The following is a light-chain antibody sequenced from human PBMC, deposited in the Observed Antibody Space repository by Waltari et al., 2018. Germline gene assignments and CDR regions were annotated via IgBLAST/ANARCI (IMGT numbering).Light chain of an antibody. Sequence: QLVVTQSPSASAPLGASVKLTCTLTSGHSTFAIAWHQQQPGKGPRYLMSLNSDGSHSRGDGIPDLFSGSSSGAERYLTISSLESEDEADYYCETWDTAIHVFGGGTKLTVI. V-gene: IGLV4-69*01. CDR2: LNSDGSH. CDR1: SGHSTFA. J-gene: IGLJ3*02. CDR3: ETWDTAIHV.